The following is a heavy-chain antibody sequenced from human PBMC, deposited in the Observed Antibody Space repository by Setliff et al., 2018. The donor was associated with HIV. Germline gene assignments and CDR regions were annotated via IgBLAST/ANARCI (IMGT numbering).Heavy chain of an antibody. J-gene: IGHJ4*02. V-gene: IGHV4-39*01. Sequence: PSETLSLTCTVSGGSISSSSYYWGWIRQPPGKGLEWIGSIYYSGSTYYNPSLKSRVTISVDAPKNQFSLKLSSVTAADTAVYYCARRXXSVDAVDYWGQGTLVTVSS. D-gene: IGHD2-15*01. CDR1: GGSISSSSYY. CDR2: IYYSGST. CDR3: ARRXXSVDAVDY.